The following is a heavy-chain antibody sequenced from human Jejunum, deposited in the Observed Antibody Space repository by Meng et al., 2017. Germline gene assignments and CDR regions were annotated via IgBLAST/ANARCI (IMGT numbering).Heavy chain of an antibody. CDR2: IYHSGST. CDR1: GGSISSVYW. J-gene: IGHJ4*02. Sequence: LPLQESGARLVKPSETLSPPAAFSGGSISSVYWWTWVRQSPGKGLEWIGEIYHSGSTNYNPSLKSRVTISVDKSKNQLSLKLTSVTAADTAVYYCARGGYYSFDYWGQGTLVTVSS. V-gene: IGHV4-4*02. CDR3: ARGGYYSFDY. D-gene: IGHD5-18*01.